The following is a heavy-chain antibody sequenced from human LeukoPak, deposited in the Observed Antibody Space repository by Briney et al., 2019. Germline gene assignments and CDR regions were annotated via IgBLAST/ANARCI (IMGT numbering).Heavy chain of an antibody. Sequence: SGGSLRLSCAASGFTFSTCAMHWVRQAPDMGLEWLAMISFDGNNVNHADSVKGRFTISRDNSKNTLYLQMNSLRPEDTALYYCRVEFADTAMVSLADYWGQGTLVTVS. CDR3: RVEFADTAMVSLADY. V-gene: IGHV3-30-3*01. CDR2: ISFDGNNV. CDR1: GFTFSTCA. J-gene: IGHJ4*02. D-gene: IGHD5-18*01.